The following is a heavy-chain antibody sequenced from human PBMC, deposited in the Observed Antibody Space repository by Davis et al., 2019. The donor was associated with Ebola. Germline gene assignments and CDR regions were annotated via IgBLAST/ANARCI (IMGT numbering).Heavy chain of an antibody. J-gene: IGHJ3*02. Sequence: SETLSLTCAVYGGSFSSYYWSWIRQPPGKGLEWIGYIYYSGSTNYNPSLKSRVTISVDTSKNQFSLKLSSVTAADTAVYYCARVAGYSYGYPLDIWGQGTMVTVSS. V-gene: IGHV4-59*01. D-gene: IGHD5-18*01. CDR1: GGSFSSYY. CDR2: IYYSGST. CDR3: ARVAGYSYGYPLDI.